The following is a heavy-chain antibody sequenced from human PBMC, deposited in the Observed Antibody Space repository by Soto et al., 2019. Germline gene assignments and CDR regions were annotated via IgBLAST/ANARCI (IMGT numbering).Heavy chain of an antibody. D-gene: IGHD6-19*01. CDR1: GGSFSGYY. CDR3: AREGVIAVAGIYWFDP. J-gene: IGHJ5*02. Sequence: SETLSLTCAVYGGSFSGYYCSWIRQPPGKGLEWIGEINHSGSTNYNPSLKSRVTISVDTSKNQFSLKLSSVTAADTAVYYCAREGVIAVAGIYWFDPWGQGTLVTVSS. CDR2: INHSGST. V-gene: IGHV4-34*01.